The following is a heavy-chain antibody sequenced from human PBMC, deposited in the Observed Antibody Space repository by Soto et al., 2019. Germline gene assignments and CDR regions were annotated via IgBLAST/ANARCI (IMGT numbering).Heavy chain of an antibody. J-gene: IGHJ4*02. D-gene: IGHD5-18*01. V-gene: IGHV3-7*03. CDR2: IKKDGNEK. Sequence: EEQLVESGGALVRPGESLRLSCAASGISTSSYWMGWVRQAPGRGLEWVASIKKDGNEKYYMDSLKCRFTISRDNALNSLYLQMNSLRAEDTAVYFCVTGYHSDYWGQGPLVTVSP. CDR1: GISTSSYW. CDR3: VTGYHSDY.